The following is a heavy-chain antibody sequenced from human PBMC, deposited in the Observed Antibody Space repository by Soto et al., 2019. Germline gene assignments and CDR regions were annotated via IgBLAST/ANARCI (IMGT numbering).Heavy chain of an antibody. J-gene: IGHJ6*02. CDR3: ARQNGWGVLRVDYLCFGMDI. CDR1: GYSFTDYG. CDR2: ISTYNGNT. Sequence: QFQLVQSDTEVKKPGASVKVSCKASGYSFTDYGITWVRQAPGQGLEWLGWISTYNGNTNFAQSVQGRVTLTTDTSTTTAYMELRSLRSDDTAVYYCARQNGWGVLRVDYLCFGMDIWGQGTTVIVSS. V-gene: IGHV1-18*04. D-gene: IGHD3-10*01.